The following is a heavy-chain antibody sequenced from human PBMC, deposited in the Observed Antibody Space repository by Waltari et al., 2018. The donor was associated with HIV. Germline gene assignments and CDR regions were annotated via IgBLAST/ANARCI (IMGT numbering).Heavy chain of an antibody. J-gene: IGHJ2*01. CDR1: GCNFDDYG. Sequence: QLVESGGNMVRPGTSLRLSWAASGCNFDDYGMTWVRQAPGKGLEWVSEINWNDDITSYVDSGGGRFTISRDNAKNSLKLQMYTLRAEDTALYYCARVRDLGITFNWYFDLWGRGTLVTVSS. CDR2: INWNDDIT. CDR3: ARVRDLGITFNWYFDL. V-gene: IGHV3-20*04. D-gene: IGHD3-16*01.